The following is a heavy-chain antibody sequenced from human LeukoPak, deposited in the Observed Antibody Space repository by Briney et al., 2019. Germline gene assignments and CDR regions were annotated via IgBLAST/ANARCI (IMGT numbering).Heavy chain of an antibody. CDR3: ARVYCSGGSCSMGAFDI. J-gene: IGHJ3*02. CDR2: ISSSSSYI. CDR1: GFTFSSYS. D-gene: IGHD2-15*01. V-gene: IGHV3-21*01. Sequence: GGSLRLSCAASGFTFSSYSMNWVRQAPGKGLEWVSSISSSSSYIYYADSVKGRFTISRDNAKNSLYLQMNSLRAEDTAVYYCARVYCSGGSCSMGAFDIWGQGTMVTVSS.